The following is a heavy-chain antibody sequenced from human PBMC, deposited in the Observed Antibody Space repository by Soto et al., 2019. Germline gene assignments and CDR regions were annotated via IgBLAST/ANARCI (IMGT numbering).Heavy chain of an antibody. CDR2: IDPSDSYT. J-gene: IGHJ6*02. CDR3: AKADFSSTSCYLLRYDYYGMDV. Sequence: PGEPLKISCKGSGYSFTSYWISWVRQMPGKGLEWMGRIDPSDSYTNYSPSFQGHVTISADKSISTAYLQWSSLKASDTAMYYCAKADFSSTSCYLLRYDYYGMDVWGQGTTVTVSS. V-gene: IGHV5-10-1*01. CDR1: GYSFTSYW. D-gene: IGHD2-2*01.